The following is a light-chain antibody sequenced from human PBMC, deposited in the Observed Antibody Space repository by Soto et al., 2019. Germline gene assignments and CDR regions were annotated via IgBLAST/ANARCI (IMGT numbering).Light chain of an antibody. V-gene: IGLV2-23*02. Sequence: QSALTQPASVSGSPGQSITISCTGTSSDVGSYDLVSWYQQHPGKAPKLIIYEVSKRPSGVSNRFSGSKSGDTASLSISGLQAADEADYHCCSYAGRSLPWVFGGGTKLTVL. CDR1: SSDVGSYDL. CDR2: EVS. CDR3: CSYAGRSLPWV. J-gene: IGLJ3*02.